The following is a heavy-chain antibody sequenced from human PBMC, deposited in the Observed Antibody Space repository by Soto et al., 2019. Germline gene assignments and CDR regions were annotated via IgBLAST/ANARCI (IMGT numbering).Heavy chain of an antibody. D-gene: IGHD2-15*01. CDR2: IGSKGETYAT. V-gene: IGHV3-73*01. CDR3: AKDLVGSNADYYDY. J-gene: IGHJ4*02. Sequence: PGGSLRLSCAASGFTFGASALQWVRQASGKGLEWLGRIGSKGETYATTYAASVKGRFTISRDDSKKTAYLQMNSLESEDTAVYYCAKDLVGSNADYYDYWGQGTLVTVSS. CDR1: GFTFGASA.